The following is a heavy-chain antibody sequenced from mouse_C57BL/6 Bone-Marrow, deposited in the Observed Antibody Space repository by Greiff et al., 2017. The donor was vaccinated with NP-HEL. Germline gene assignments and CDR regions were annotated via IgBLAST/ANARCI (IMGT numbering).Heavy chain of an antibody. CDR1: GYTFTDYY. Sequence: QVHVKQSGAELVRPGASVKLSCKASGYTFTDYYINWVKQRPGQGLEWIARIYPGSGNTYYNEKFKGKATLTAEKSSSTAYMQLSSLTSEDSAVYFCARSGSSCNWYFDVWGTGTTVTVSS. J-gene: IGHJ1*03. CDR3: ARSGSSCNWYFDV. D-gene: IGHD1-1*01. V-gene: IGHV1-76*01. CDR2: IYPGSGNT.